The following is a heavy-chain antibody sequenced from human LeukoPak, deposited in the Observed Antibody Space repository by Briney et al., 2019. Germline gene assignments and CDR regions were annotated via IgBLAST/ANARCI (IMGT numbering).Heavy chain of an antibody. J-gene: IGHJ5*02. D-gene: IGHD3-10*01. CDR2: IYYSVST. CDR1: GGSLSSHY. Sequence: PSETLSLTSTVPGGSLSSHYWSWIRQPPRKGLEWIGYIYYSVSTNYTTSPMRLVTISVDTSKSQFSLKLSSVTAAAAAVDYCARHGPEWFDPWGQGTLVTVSS. CDR3: ARHGPEWFDP. V-gene: IGHV4-59*11.